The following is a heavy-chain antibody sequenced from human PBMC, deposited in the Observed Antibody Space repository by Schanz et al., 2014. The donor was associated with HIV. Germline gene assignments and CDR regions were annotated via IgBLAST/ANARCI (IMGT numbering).Heavy chain of an antibody. Sequence: VQLVESGGGVVQPGRSLRLSCEASGFTLSTYSMNWVRQAPGKGLEWVSGISWNSGSRGYAESVKGRFTISRDNSKNTLYLHMNSLRAEDTAIYYCARSPDWAGTDAFDIWGQGTMVTVSS. CDR3: ARSPDWAGTDAFDI. J-gene: IGHJ3*02. V-gene: IGHV3-9*01. CDR2: ISWNSGSR. CDR1: GFTLSTYS. D-gene: IGHD6-19*01.